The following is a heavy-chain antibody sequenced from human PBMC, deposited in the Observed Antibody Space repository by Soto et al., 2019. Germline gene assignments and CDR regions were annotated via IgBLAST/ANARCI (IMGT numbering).Heavy chain of an antibody. CDR2: ISYDGSNK. CDR1: GFTFSSYG. D-gene: IGHD3-3*01. Sequence: GGSLRLSCAASGFTFSSYGMHWVRQAPGEGLEWVAVISYDGSNKYYADSVKGRFTISRDNSKNTLYLQMGSLRAEDMAVYYCARGDFSLGGRHAFDIWGQGTMVTVSS. V-gene: IGHV3-30*03. CDR3: ARGDFSLGGRHAFDI. J-gene: IGHJ3*02.